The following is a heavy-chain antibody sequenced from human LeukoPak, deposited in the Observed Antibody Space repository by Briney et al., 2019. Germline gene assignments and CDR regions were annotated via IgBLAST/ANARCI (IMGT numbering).Heavy chain of an antibody. J-gene: IGHJ4*02. D-gene: IGHD3-16*02. Sequence: GGSLRLYCAASGFTFSSYSTNWVRQAPGKGLEWVSSISSSSSYIYYADSVKGRFTISRDNAKNSLYLQMNSLRAEDTAVYYCARDRGYDYVWGSYRYTDPFDYWGQGTLVTVSS. CDR1: GFTFSSYS. CDR3: ARDRGYDYVWGSYRYTDPFDY. CDR2: ISSSSSYI. V-gene: IGHV3-21*01.